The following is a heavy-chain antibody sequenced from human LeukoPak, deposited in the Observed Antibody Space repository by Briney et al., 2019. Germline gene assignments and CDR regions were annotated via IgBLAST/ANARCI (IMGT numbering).Heavy chain of an antibody. CDR1: GGSISSYY. Sequence: SETLSPTCTVSGGSISSYYWSWIRQPPGKGLEWIGYIYYSGSTNYNPSLKSRVTISVDTSKNQFSLKLSSVTAADTAVYYCARTGIATADVFDYWGQGTLVTVSS. V-gene: IGHV4-59*08. J-gene: IGHJ4*02. CDR3: ARTGIATADVFDY. D-gene: IGHD6-13*01. CDR2: IYYSGST.